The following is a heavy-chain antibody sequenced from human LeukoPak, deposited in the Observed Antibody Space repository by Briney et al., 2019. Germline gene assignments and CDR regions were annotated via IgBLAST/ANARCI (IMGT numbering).Heavy chain of an antibody. J-gene: IGHJ4*02. D-gene: IGHD5-12*01. CDR1: GFTFSSYG. CDR2: IRYDGSNK. V-gene: IGHV3-30*02. Sequence: GGSLRLSCAASGFTFSSYGMHWVRQAPGKGLEWVAFIRYDGSNKYYADSVKGRFTISRDNSKNTLYLQMNSLRAEDTAVYYCAKDGYQLYYFDYWGQGTLVTVSS. CDR3: AKDGYQLYYFDY.